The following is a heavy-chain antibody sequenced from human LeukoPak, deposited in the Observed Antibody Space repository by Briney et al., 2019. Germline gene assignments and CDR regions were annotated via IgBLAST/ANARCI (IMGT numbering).Heavy chain of an antibody. CDR3: ARGVSMSTSCYAH. CDR1: GGTFSSYA. D-gene: IGHD2-2*01. CDR2: IIPILGIA. J-gene: IGHJ4*02. V-gene: IGHV1-69*04. Sequence: SVTVSCKASGGTFSSYAISWVRQAPGQGLEWVGRIIPILGIANYAQKFQGRVTITADKSTSTAYMELSSLRSEDTAVYYCARGVSMSTSCYAHWGQGTLVTVSS.